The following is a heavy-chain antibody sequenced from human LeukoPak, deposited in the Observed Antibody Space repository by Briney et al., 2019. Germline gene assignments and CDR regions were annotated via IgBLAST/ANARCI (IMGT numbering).Heavy chain of an antibody. CDR2: ISYDGSNK. D-gene: IGHD1-1*01. J-gene: IGHJ4*02. CDR1: GFTFSSDA. V-gene: IGHV3-30*04. CDR3: ARDPLGTRPGFDY. Sequence: GRSLRLSCAASGFTFSSDAMHWVRQAPGKGLEWVAVISYDGSNKYYADSVKGRFTISRDNSKNTLYLQMNSLRAEDTAVYYCARDPLGTRPGFDYWGQGTLVTVSS.